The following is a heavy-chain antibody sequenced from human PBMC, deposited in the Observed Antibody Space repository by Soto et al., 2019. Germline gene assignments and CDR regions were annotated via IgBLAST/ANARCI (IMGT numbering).Heavy chain of an antibody. D-gene: IGHD3-9*01. Sequence: GSLRLSCAASGFTVSSNYMSWVRQAPGKGLEWVSIIYSGSTTYYADSVKGRFTISRDTSKNTLYLQMNSLSAEDTAVYYCARVRGNYDILTGYSLYYFDYWGQGTLVTVSS. V-gene: IGHV3-53*01. J-gene: IGHJ4*02. CDR1: GFTVSSNY. CDR2: IYSGSTT. CDR3: ARVRGNYDILTGYSLYYFDY.